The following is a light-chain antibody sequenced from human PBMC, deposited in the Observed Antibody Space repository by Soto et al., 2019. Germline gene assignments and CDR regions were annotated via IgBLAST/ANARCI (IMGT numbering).Light chain of an antibody. CDR3: SSYTSSSTVV. CDR2: DVS. J-gene: IGLJ2*01. CDR1: SSDVGGYNY. Sequence: QSALTQPASVSGSPGQSITISCTGTSSDVGGYNYVSWYQQHSGKAPKLMIYDVSNRPSGVSNRFSGSKSVNTASLTISGLQAEDEADYYCSSYTSSSTVVFGGWTKLTVL. V-gene: IGLV2-14*01.